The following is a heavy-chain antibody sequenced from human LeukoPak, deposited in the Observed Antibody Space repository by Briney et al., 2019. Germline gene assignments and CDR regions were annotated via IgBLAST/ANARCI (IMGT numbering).Heavy chain of an antibody. CDR1: GFTVSSNY. J-gene: IGHJ6*03. V-gene: IGHV3-66*01. D-gene: IGHD2-2*01. Sequence: PGGSLRLSCAASGFTVSSNYMSWVRQAPGKGLEWVSVIYSGGSTYYADSVKGRFTISRDNSKNTLYLQMNSLRAEDTAVYYCAKDMRDYYYYYMDVWGKGTTVTISS. CDR3: AKDMRDYYYYYMDV. CDR2: IYSGGST.